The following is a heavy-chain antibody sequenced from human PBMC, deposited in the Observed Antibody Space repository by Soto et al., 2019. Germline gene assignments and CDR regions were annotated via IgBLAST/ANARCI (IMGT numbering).Heavy chain of an antibody. CDR2: IYYSGST. V-gene: IGHV4-31*03. CDR1: GGSISSGGYY. D-gene: IGHD6-13*01. CDR3: AREGDSSSWYVDY. J-gene: IGHJ4*02. Sequence: QVQLQESGPGLVKPSQTPSLTCTVSGGSISSGGYYWSWIRQHPGKGLEWIGYIYYSGSTYYNPSLKSRVTISVDTSKNQFSLKLSSVTAADTAVYYCAREGDSSSWYVDYWGQGTLVTVSS.